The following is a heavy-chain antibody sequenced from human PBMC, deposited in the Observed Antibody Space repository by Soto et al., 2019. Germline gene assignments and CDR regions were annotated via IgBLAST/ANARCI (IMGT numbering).Heavy chain of an antibody. V-gene: IGHV2-5*02. Sequence: QITLKESGPPLVKPTQTLTLTCTFSGFSLSTSGVGVGWIRQPPGKALEWLALIYWDDDKRYSPSLKSRLTITKDTSKNQVVLTMTNMDPVDTATYYCAHSRWELLGNWFDPWGQGTLVTVSS. CDR2: IYWDDDK. CDR1: GFSLSTSGVG. J-gene: IGHJ5*02. D-gene: IGHD1-26*01. CDR3: AHSRWELLGNWFDP.